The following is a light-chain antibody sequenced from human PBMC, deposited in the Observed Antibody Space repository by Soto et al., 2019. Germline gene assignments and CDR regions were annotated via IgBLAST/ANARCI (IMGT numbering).Light chain of an antibody. CDR2: KAS. CDR3: QQYRTYWT. J-gene: IGKJ1*01. Sequence: DIQMTQSPSTLSAFVGDRVTITCRASQSISSWLAWYQQKPGKAPKVLIYKASSLESGVPSRFSVSGSGTEFTLNISSLQPDDVASYYCQQYRTYWTFGKGTKVEIK. V-gene: IGKV1-5*03. CDR1: QSISSW.